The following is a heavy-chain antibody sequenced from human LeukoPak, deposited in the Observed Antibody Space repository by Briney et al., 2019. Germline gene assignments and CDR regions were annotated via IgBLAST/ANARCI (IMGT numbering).Heavy chain of an antibody. CDR3: ASLPLTVAGMRSNY. J-gene: IGHJ4*02. Sequence: PSETLSLTCTVSGGSISSSSYYWGWIRQPPGKGLEWIGSIYYSGSTYYNPSLKSRVTISVDKSKNQFSLKLTSVTAADTAVYYCASLPLTVAGMRSNYWGQETLVTVSS. V-gene: IGHV4-39*07. D-gene: IGHD6-19*01. CDR1: GGSISSSSYY. CDR2: IYYSGST.